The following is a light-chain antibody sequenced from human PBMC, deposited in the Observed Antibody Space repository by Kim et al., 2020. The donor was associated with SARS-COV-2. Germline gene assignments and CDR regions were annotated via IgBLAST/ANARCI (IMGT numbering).Light chain of an antibody. CDR3: QQYDVHPET. V-gene: IGKV1-5*03. J-gene: IGKJ1*01. Sequence: ASGGGRVTISCRAGQSVHVWLAWFQQKPGKAPRVLMYKASTLESGVPSRFRGSGSGTEFTLTISSLQPDDFATYYCQQYDVHPETFGQGTKVDIK. CDR1: QSVHVW. CDR2: KAS.